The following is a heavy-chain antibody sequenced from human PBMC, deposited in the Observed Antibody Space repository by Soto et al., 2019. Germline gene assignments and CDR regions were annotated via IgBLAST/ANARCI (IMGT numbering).Heavy chain of an antibody. V-gene: IGHV1-69*04. CDR1: GGTFSSYT. D-gene: IGHD4-4*01. Sequence: SLKLSCKASGGTFSSYTISWVRQAPGQGLEWMGRIIPILGIANYAQKFQGRVTITADKSTSTAYMELSSLRSEDTAVYYCAREEYGGNYKAYYYCGMDVWG. CDR3: AREEYGGNYKAYYYCGMDV. CDR2: IIPILGIA. J-gene: IGHJ6*02.